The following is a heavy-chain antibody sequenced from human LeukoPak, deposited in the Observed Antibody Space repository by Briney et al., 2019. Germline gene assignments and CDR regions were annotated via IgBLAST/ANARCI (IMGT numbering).Heavy chain of an antibody. CDR2: ISGRAAST. V-gene: IGHV3-23*01. J-gene: IGHJ4*02. CDR1: GFTFSSYA. D-gene: IGHD3-9*01. CDR3: ARGGGIFEY. Sequence: GGSLRLSCAASGFTFSSYAMSWVRQAPGKGLEWVSGISGRAASTNYAESVKGRFTISRDNSKNTLYLQMNSLRAEDTAMYYCARGGGIFEYWGKGTLVTVSS.